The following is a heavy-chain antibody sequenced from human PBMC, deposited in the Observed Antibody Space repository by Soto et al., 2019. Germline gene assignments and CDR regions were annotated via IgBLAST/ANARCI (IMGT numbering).Heavy chain of an antibody. J-gene: IGHJ3*01. CDR1: GLTVSGKYY. D-gene: IGHD4-17*01. CDR3: ASWHLREHSYDV. V-gene: IGHV3-53*01. CDR2: LYDLDGI. Sequence: DVQLVESGGGLIQPGGSLRLSCAAFGLTVSGKYYMAWVRPAPGKGLEWLSALYDLDGIYYADSVKGRFTTSGDSSKNIVYIQMNDLRPDDTAVYYCASWHLREHSYDVWGQGTTVTVSS.